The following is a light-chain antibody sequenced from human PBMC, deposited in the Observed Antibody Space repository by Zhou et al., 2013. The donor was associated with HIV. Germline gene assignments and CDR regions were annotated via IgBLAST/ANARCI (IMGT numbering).Light chain of an antibody. CDR1: QDISNY. V-gene: IGKV1-33*01. CDR2: DAS. CDR3: QQSYTTPET. J-gene: IGKJ4*01. Sequence: DIQMTQSPSSLSASVGDRVTITCQASQDISNYLNWYQQKPGKAPKLLIYDASNLETGVPSRFSGSGSGTDFTLAISSLQPEDFAIYFCQQSYTTPETFGGGTKVE.